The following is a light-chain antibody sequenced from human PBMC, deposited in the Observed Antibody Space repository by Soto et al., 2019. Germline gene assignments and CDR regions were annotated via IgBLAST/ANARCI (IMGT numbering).Light chain of an antibody. CDR2: LGS. CDR3: MQALQSPPT. CDR1: QSLLHSNGYDS. Sequence: EIVMTQSPLSLPVTPGEPASISCRSSQSLLHSNGYDSLDWYLQKPGQSPQLLIYLGSNRASGVAAXXSGSGSGTDFTLKISRVEADDVGVYYCMQALQSPPTFGQGTKVEIK. J-gene: IGKJ1*01. V-gene: IGKV2-28*01.